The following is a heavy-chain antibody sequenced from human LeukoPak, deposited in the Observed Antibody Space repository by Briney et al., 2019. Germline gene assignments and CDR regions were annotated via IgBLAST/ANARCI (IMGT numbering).Heavy chain of an antibody. CDR3: ARHLWFGLNWFDP. D-gene: IGHD3-10*01. J-gene: IGHJ5*02. Sequence: SETLSLTCAVYGGSFSGYYWSWIRQPPGKGLEWIGEINHSGSTNYNPSLKSRVTISVDTSKNQFSLKLSSVTAADTAVYYCARHLWFGLNWFDPWGQGTLVTVSS. CDR1: GGSFSGYY. V-gene: IGHV4-34*01. CDR2: INHSGST.